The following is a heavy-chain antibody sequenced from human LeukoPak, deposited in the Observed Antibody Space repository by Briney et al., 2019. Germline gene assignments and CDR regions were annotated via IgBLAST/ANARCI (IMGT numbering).Heavy chain of an antibody. CDR2: IRYDGSNK. J-gene: IGHJ4*02. CDR1: GFTFSSYG. Sequence: GGSLRLSCAASGFTFSSYGMHWVRQAPGKGLEWVAVIRYDGSNKYYADSVKGRFTISRDNSKNTLYLQMNSLRAEDTAVYYCAREMGYYGSGSYSSDYWGQGTLVTVSS. CDR3: AREMGYYGSGSYSSDY. V-gene: IGHV3-33*01. D-gene: IGHD3-10*01.